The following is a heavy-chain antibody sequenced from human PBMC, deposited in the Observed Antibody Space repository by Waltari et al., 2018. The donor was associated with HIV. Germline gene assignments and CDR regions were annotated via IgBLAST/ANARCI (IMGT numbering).Heavy chain of an antibody. CDR3: ARHALRVGAAYWNFDL. CDR2: IYYTGRA. Sequence: QLQLQESGPGLVKPSATLSLTCAVSGGSVSSSSLFWGWIRQPPGKGLAWVGRIYYTGRAYYNPSLKGRVTISVDTSKNQFSLKVTSVTAADTAVYYCARHALRVGAAYWNFDLWGRGTLVTVSS. CDR1: GGSVSSSSLF. J-gene: IGHJ2*01. D-gene: IGHD1-26*01. V-gene: IGHV4-39*01.